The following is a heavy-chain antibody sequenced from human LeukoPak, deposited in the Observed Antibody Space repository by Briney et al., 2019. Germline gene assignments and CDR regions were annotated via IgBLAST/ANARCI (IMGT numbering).Heavy chain of an antibody. D-gene: IGHD3-16*01. J-gene: IGHJ4*02. CDR3: ATVGREVWFDY. Sequence: SQTLSLTCTVSSHFISSGDYFWLWVRQPPGKGLEWSGNIYYSGSTYSNPALKSRVTISVNTSKNQFSLKLSAVTAAKKAVYNCATVGREVWFDYWGQGTLVTVSS. CDR1: SHFISSGDYF. V-gene: IGHV4-30-4*01. CDR2: IYYSGST.